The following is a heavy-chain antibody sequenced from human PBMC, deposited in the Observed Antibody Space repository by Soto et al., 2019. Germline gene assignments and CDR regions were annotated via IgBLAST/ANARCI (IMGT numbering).Heavy chain of an antibody. CDR2: ISSSSSVI. J-gene: IGHJ6*03. CDR1: GFILSDCA. Sequence: PGGSLRLSCATSGFILSDCAMNWVRQAPGKGLEWVSYISSSSSVIDYADSVKGRFTVSRDNARNSLYLQMNSLRAEDTAVYYCARDRSWGSTWYYYMDVWGKGTTVTVS. D-gene: IGHD3-16*01. CDR3: ARDRSWGSTWYYYMDV. V-gene: IGHV3-48*01.